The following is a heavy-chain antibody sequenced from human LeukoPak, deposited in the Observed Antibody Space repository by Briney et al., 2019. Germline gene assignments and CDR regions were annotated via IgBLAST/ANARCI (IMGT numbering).Heavy chain of an antibody. V-gene: IGHV3-23*01. CDR3: AKDTTWIQLWSN. D-gene: IGHD5-18*01. Sequence: SGGSLRLSCAASGFTFSTYAMSWVRQAPGKGLQWVSAISGSGGSTYYADSVKGRFTISRDNSKNTLSLQMNSLRAGDTAVYYCAKDTTWIQLWSNWGQGTLVAVSS. J-gene: IGHJ4*02. CDR2: ISGSGGST. CDR1: GFTFSTYA.